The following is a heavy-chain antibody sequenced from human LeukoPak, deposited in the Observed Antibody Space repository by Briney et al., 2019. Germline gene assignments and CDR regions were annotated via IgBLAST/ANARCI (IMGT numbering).Heavy chain of an antibody. V-gene: IGHV1-8*01. CDR1: GYTFTSYD. CDR3: ARGRITMVRGVIALGY. D-gene: IGHD3-10*01. CDR2: MNPNSGNT. Sequence: GASVKVSCKASGYTFTSYDINWVRQATGQGLEWMGWMNPNSGNTGYAQKFQGRVTMTRNTSISTAYMELSSLRSEDTAVYYCARGRITMVRGVIALGYWGQGTLVTVSS. J-gene: IGHJ4*02.